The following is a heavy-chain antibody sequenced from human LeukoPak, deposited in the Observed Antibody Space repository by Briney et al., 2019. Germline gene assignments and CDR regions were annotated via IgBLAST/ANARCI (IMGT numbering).Heavy chain of an antibody. D-gene: IGHD3-10*01. CDR3: VRGSYYGSGPLFDA. J-gene: IGHJ5*02. CDR2: IDPYSSGT. V-gene: IGHV1-2*02. Sequence: ASVKVSCNASGYTFKDYYMHWVRQAPGQGLEWMGWIDPYSSGTNYAREFQGRVTMTRDTSISTAYIDLSRLTSDDTAEYYCVRGSYYGSGPLFDAWGQGTLVTVSS. CDR1: GYTFKDYY.